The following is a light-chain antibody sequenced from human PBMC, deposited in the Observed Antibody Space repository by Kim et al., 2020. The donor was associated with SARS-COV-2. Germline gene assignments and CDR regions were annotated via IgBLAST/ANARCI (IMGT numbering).Light chain of an antibody. CDR3: QQYDSYPRT. Sequence: ASVGDRATITSRSRQSISNYLAWFQQKPGKAPMSLIYAASSLQSGVPSRFSGSGSGTDFTLTISSLQPEDFATYYCQQYDSYPRTFGQGTKVDIK. V-gene: IGKV1-16*01. J-gene: IGKJ1*01. CDR2: AAS. CDR1: QSISNY.